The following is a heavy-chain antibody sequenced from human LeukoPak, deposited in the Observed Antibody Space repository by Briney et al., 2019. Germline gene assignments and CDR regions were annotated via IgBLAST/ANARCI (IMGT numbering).Heavy chain of an antibody. CDR1: GGTFSSYA. V-gene: IGHV1-69*04. Sequence: ASVKVSCKASGGTFSSYAICWVRQAPGQGLEWVGRIFPIFGIANYAQKFQGRVTITADKSTSTAYMELSSLRSEDTAVYYCARDGRLRLNYYYYGMDVWGQGTTVTVSS. J-gene: IGHJ6*02. CDR2: IFPIFGIA. CDR3: ARDGRLRLNYYYYGMDV. D-gene: IGHD5-12*01.